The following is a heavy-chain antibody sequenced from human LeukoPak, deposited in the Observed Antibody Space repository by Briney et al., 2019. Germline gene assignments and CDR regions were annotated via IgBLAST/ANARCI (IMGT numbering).Heavy chain of an antibody. J-gene: IGHJ4*02. CDR3: AREVPNLDYFDY. V-gene: IGHV3-21*01. CDR2: ISSSSSYI. Sequence: GGVLRLSCAVSGFTFSNYWMSWVRQAPGKGLEWVSSISSSSSYIYYADSVKGRFTISRDNAKNSLYLQMNSLRAEDTAVYYCAREVPNLDYFDYWGQGTLDTVSS. CDR1: GFTFSNYW.